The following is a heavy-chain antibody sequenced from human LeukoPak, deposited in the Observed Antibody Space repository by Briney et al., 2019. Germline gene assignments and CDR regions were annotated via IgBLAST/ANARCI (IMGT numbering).Heavy chain of an antibody. CDR1: GGSVSSYY. V-gene: IGHV4-59*08. CDR2: IYYNGTT. Sequence: SETHPLTSTVAGGSVSSYYWGWIRQPPGKGLEWIGYIYYNGTTNYNPSLRSRVTISINTSKTHFSLHLISVTAADTAVYFCATGNWDYDSWGQGTLVTVSS. D-gene: IGHD3-9*01. J-gene: IGHJ5*01. CDR3: ATGNWDYDS.